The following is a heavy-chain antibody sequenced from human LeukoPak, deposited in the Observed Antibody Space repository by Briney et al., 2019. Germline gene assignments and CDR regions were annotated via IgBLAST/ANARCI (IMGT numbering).Heavy chain of an antibody. CDR1: GFTVSSNY. CDR3: ARELRDYYGSGSRQFDY. D-gene: IGHD3-10*01. Sequence: PGGSLRLSCAASGFTVSSNYMSWVRQAPGKGLEWVSVIYSGGSTYYADSVKGRFTISRDNSKNTLYLQMNSLRAEDTAVYYCARELRDYYGSGSRQFDYWGQGTLVTVSS. J-gene: IGHJ4*02. CDR2: IYSGGST. V-gene: IGHV3-53*01.